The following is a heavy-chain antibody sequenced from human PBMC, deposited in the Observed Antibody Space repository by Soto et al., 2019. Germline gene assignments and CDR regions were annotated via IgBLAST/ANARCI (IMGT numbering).Heavy chain of an antibody. V-gene: IGHV3-66*01. J-gene: IGHJ6*03. CDR1: GFTVSSNY. D-gene: IGHD6-19*01. CDR3: ARVGSSGPGHYYYYMDV. CDR2: IYSGGST. Sequence: GGSLRLSCAASGFTVSSNYMSWVRQAPGKGLEWVSVIYSGGSTYYADSVKGRFTISRDNSKNTLYLQMNSLRAEDTAVYYCARVGSSGPGHYYYYMDVWGKGTTVTVSS.